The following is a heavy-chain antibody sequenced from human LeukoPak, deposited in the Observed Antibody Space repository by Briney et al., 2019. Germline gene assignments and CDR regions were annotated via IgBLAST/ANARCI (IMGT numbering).Heavy chain of an antibody. J-gene: IGHJ4*02. D-gene: IGHD4-23*01. V-gene: IGHV3-23*01. CDR1: GFTFSTYA. CDR2: ISASGGGT. Sequence: PGGSLRLSCTASGFTFSTYAMDWVRQAPGKGLEWVSAISASGGGTYYVDSVKGRFTFSRDNSKNTMYLQVSSLRVEDTALYCGARDGGYGGDSKSGFDLWGQGTLVTDSP. CDR3: ARDGGYGGDSKSGFDL.